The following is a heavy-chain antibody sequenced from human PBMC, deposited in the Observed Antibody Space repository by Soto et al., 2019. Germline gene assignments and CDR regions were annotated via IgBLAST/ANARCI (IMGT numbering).Heavy chain of an antibody. Sequence: ASVKVSCKASGYTFTSYGISWVRQAPGQGLEWMGWISAYNGNTNYAQKLQGRVTMTTDTSTSTAYMELRSLRSDDTAVYYCARERYYDYIWGEGYYYYMDVWGKGTTVTVSS. V-gene: IGHV1-18*01. CDR2: ISAYNGNT. J-gene: IGHJ6*03. D-gene: IGHD3-16*01. CDR1: GYTFTSYG. CDR3: ARERYYDYIWGEGYYYYMDV.